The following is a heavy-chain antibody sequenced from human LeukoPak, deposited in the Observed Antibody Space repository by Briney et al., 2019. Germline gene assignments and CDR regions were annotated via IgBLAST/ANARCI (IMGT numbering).Heavy chain of an antibody. CDR1: GGSFSGYY. J-gene: IGHJ1*01. V-gene: IGHV4-34*01. CDR2: INHSGST. D-gene: IGHD6-13*01. Sequence: SETLSLTCAVYGGSFSGYYWCWIRQPPGKGLEWIGEINHSGSTNYNPSLKSRVTISVDTSKNQFSLKLSSVTAADTAVYYCARGYSSSWYQRWGQGTLVTVSS. CDR3: ARGYSSSWYQR.